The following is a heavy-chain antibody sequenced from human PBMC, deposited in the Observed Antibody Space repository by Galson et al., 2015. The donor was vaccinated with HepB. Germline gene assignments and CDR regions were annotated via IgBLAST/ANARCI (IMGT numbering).Heavy chain of an antibody. D-gene: IGHD3-9*01. J-gene: IGHJ3*02. Sequence: SVKVSCKASGYTFTNYGISWVRQAPGQGLEWLGWVSTYNGNTNYAQKVKGRVTMTTDTSTSTAYMELRSLRSDDTAVYYCARGGYDMLTGYYQGVEAFDIWGQGTMVTVSS. V-gene: IGHV1-18*01. CDR3: ARGGYDMLTGYYQGVEAFDI. CDR1: GYTFTNYG. CDR2: VSTYNGNT.